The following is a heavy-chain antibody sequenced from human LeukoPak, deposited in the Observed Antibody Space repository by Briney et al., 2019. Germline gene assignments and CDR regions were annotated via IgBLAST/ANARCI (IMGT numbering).Heavy chain of an antibody. V-gene: IGHV1-58*02. CDR3: ARGRSEYCSSTSCPTGSAAGLYWYFDL. CDR2: IVVGSGNT. CDR1: GFTFTSSA. Sequence: TSVKVSCKASGFTFTSSAMQWVRQARGQRLEWIGLIVVGSGNTNYAQKFQGRVTITRDTSTSTAYMELSSLRSEDTAVYYCARGRSEYCSSTSCPTGSAAGLYWYFDLWGRGTLVTVSS. D-gene: IGHD2-2*01. J-gene: IGHJ2*01.